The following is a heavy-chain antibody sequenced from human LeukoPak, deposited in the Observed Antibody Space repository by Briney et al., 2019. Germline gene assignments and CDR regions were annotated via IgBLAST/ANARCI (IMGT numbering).Heavy chain of an antibody. D-gene: IGHD2-8*01. Sequence: GGSLRLSRTASGFTFNRFAMNWVRQAPGQGLEWVSGLSRGGGTTNYADSVKGRFTISRDKSKNMVFLQMNSLRPEDTAVYYCAKEQRIRHCSEGVCMEGYYFDYWGQGSLVTVSS. J-gene: IGHJ4*02. CDR3: AKEQRIRHCSEGVCMEGYYFDY. CDR1: GFTFNRFA. V-gene: IGHV3-23*01. CDR2: LSRGGGTT.